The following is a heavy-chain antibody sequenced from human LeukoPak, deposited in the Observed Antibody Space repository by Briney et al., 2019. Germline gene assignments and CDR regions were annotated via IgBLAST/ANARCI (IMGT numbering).Heavy chain of an antibody. CDR3: ARDQYGDYFDY. CDR2: IYYSGST. CDR1: GGSISSSSYY. Sequence: SETLSLTCTVSGGSISSSSYYWGWIRQPPGKGLEWIGSIYYSGSTYYNPSLKSRVTISVDTSKNQFSLKLSSVTAADTAVYYCARDQYGDYFDYWGQGTLVTVSS. D-gene: IGHD4-17*01. V-gene: IGHV4-39*07. J-gene: IGHJ4*02.